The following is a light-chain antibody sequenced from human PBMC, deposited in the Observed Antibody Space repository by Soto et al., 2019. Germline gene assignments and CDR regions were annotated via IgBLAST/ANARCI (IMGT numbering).Light chain of an antibody. CDR3: QQRGNWPPT. Sequence: IVLTQSPDTLSLFPGERATLSCRASQSVSSYLAWYQQKPSQAPRLLIYDASSRATGIPARFSGSGSATDFTLTISSLEPEDFAVYYCQQRGNWPPTFGQGTKLEIK. CDR1: QSVSSY. CDR2: DAS. V-gene: IGKV3-11*01. J-gene: IGKJ2*01.